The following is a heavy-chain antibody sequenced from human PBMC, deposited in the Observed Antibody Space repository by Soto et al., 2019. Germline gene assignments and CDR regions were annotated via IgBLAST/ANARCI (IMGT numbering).Heavy chain of an antibody. J-gene: IGHJ4*02. D-gene: IGHD2-15*01. CDR3: ARDLKRYCSGGSCGLG. CDR1: GGSISSGDYY. Sequence: QVQLQESGPGLVKPSQTLSLTCTVSGGSISSGDYYWSWIRQPPGKGLEWIGYIYYSGSTYYNPSLKSRVTISVDTSQNQFSLKLSSVTAADTAVYYCARDLKRYCSGGSCGLGWGQGTLVTVSS. CDR2: IYYSGST. V-gene: IGHV4-30-4*01.